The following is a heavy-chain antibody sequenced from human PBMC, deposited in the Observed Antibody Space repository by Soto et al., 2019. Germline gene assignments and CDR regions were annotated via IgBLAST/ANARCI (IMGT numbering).Heavy chain of an antibody. Sequence: SGPTLVNPTQTLTLTCTFSGFSLSTSGVGVGWIRQPPGKALEWFSLIYWNDDKSYTPSLKRRLTITKDTSKNQVVLTMTNMDPVDTDTYDCAHSRSCYDAEACDIWGQGTMVTVSS. J-gene: IGHJ3*02. V-gene: IGHV2-5*01. CDR2: IYWNDDK. D-gene: IGHD5-12*01. CDR3: AHSRSCYDAEACDI. CDR1: GFSLSTSGVG.